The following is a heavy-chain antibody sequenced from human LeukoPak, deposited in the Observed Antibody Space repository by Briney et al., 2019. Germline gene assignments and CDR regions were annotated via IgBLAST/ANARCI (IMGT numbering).Heavy chain of an antibody. CDR3: ARESPYYDILTGYTNWFDP. J-gene: IGHJ5*02. D-gene: IGHD3-9*01. CDR1: GGSISSYY. V-gene: IGHV4-59*12. CDR2: IYYSGST. Sequence: SETLSLTCTVSGGSISSYYWSWIRQPPGKGLEWIGYIYYSGSTNYNPSLKSRVTISVDTSKNQFSLKLSSVTAADTAVYYCARESPYYDILTGYTNWFDPWGQGTLVTVSS.